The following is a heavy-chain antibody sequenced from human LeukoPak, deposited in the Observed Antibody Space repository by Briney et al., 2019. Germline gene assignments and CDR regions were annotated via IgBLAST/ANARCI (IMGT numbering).Heavy chain of an antibody. V-gene: IGHV3-33*01. D-gene: IGHD6-13*01. CDR1: GCTFSNYG. Sequence: GGSLRLSCAASGCTFSNYGMHWVRQAPCKGLEWVALIWYDGSNKYYVDSVKGRFTISRDNSKNTHYLEMNSLRSEDTAVYYCARAGLGAAADVWGQGTLVTVSS. J-gene: IGHJ4*02. CDR3: ARAGLGAAADV. CDR2: IWYDGSNK.